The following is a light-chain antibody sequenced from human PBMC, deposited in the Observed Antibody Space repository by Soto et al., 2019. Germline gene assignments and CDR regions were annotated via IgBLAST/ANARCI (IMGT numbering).Light chain of an antibody. CDR3: QQSYSTPT. CDR2: GAS. J-gene: IGKJ1*01. V-gene: IGKV1-39*01. Sequence: DIQVTQSPSSLSASVGDRVTITCRASQSIGTYLNWYHQKPGKAPQLLIYGASTLQSGVPSRFSVSGSGTHFTLTINSLQPEDFGTYSCQQSYSTPTFCQGTKVDIK. CDR1: QSIGTY.